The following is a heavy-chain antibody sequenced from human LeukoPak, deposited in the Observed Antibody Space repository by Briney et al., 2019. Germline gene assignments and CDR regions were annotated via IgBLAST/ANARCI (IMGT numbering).Heavy chain of an antibody. V-gene: IGHV3-64*02. D-gene: IGHD4-17*01. CDR1: GCTFSSFT. Sequence: GGSLRLSCAASGCTFSSFTMHWVRQAPGKGLEFVSEISGNGGDTFYADSVKGRFTISRDNSKNTLYLQMGSLRAEDMAVYYCARVRHYGALDYWGQGTLVIVSS. CDR3: ARVRHYGALDY. CDR2: ISGNGGDT. J-gene: IGHJ4*02.